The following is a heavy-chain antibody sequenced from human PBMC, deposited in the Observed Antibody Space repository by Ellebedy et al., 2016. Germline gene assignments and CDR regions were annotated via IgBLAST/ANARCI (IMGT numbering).Heavy chain of an antibody. Sequence: SETLSLTCTVSGDSMFNYYWSWIRQPPGKGLEWIGYTFHSGDTRYSPSLKSRVTMSIDTSKNHFSLRLNSVTAADTAVYYCARGGIFFGEPHFANWGQGTLVTVSS. CDR2: TFHSGDT. V-gene: IGHV4-59*01. CDR3: ARGGIFFGEPHFAN. CDR1: GDSMFNYY. D-gene: IGHD3-10*01. J-gene: IGHJ4*02.